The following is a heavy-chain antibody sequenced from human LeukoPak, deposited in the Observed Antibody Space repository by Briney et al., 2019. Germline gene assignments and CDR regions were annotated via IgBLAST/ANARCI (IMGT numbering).Heavy chain of an antibody. CDR2: ISSSGNIK. V-gene: IGHV3-11*01. Sequence: SLRLSCAASGFTFSDYYMSWIRQAPGKGLGWLSYISSSGNIKYYTDSVKGRFTISRDNTKNSLYLQMNSLRAEDTAVYYCANFQWLRYFAFWGQGTLVTVSS. CDR1: GFTFSDYY. J-gene: IGHJ4*02. D-gene: IGHD5-12*01. CDR3: ANFQWLRYFAF.